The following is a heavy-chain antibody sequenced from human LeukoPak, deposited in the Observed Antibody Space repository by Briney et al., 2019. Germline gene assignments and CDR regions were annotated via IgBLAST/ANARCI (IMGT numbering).Heavy chain of an antibody. CDR2: INHSGST. D-gene: IGHD2-2*03. J-gene: IGHJ5*02. CDR1: GGSFSGYY. Sequence: SETLSLTCAVYGGSFSGYYWSWIRQPPGKGLEWIGEINHSGSTNYNPSLKSRVTISVDTSKNQFSLKLSSVTAADTAVYYCARGCGYCSSTSCRKHHNWFDPWGQGTLVTVSS. V-gene: IGHV4-34*01. CDR3: ARGCGYCSSTSCRKHHNWFDP.